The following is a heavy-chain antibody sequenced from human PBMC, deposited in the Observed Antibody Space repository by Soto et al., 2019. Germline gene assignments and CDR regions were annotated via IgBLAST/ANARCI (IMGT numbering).Heavy chain of an antibody. D-gene: IGHD2-15*01. V-gene: IGHV3-30-3*01. CDR3: AREMYSGGNDEYHFDY. Sequence: GGSLRLSCAASGFTFSSYAMHWVRRAPGKGLEWVAVISHDGSNKYYADSVKGRFTISRDNSKNTLYLQMNSLRAEDTAVYYCAREMYSGGNDEYHFDYWGQGTLVTVSS. J-gene: IGHJ4*02. CDR1: GFTFSSYA. CDR2: ISHDGSNK.